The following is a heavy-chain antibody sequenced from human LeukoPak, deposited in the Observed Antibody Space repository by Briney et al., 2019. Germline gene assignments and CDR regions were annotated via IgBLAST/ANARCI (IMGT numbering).Heavy chain of an antibody. J-gene: IGHJ4*02. CDR3: AKDSGSYWADYFDY. CDR1: GFTFSSYG. Sequence: PGGSLILSCAASGFTFSSYGMHWVRQAPGKGLEWVAFIRYDGSNKYYADSVKGRFTISRDNSKNTLYLQMNSLRAEDTAVYYCAKDSGSYWADYFDYWGQGTLVTVSS. CDR2: IRYDGSNK. D-gene: IGHD1-26*01. V-gene: IGHV3-30*02.